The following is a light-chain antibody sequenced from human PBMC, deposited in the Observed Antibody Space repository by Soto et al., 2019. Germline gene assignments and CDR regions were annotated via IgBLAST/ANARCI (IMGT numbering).Light chain of an antibody. CDR2: DAS. V-gene: IGKV3-20*01. CDR1: QSVGNNY. J-gene: IGKJ4*01. CDR3: QQYGSTPLT. Sequence: EIVLTQSPGTLSLSPGERATLSCRASQSVGNNYLAWYQQKPGQAPRFLIYDASSRATGIPDRFSGSGSGTDFTLTISRLEPEDFAVYYCQQYGSTPLTFGGGTKVKIK.